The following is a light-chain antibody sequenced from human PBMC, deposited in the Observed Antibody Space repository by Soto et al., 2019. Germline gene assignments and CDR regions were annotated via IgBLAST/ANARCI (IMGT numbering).Light chain of an antibody. J-gene: IGKJ1*01. CDR1: QTVGSTF. V-gene: IGKV3-20*01. Sequence: EVVLTQSPGTLSLSPGDRATLSCRASQTVGSTFVAWYQQRPGQATRLLIYSTSSRATGIPDRFSGAGSGTGFTLTISSLEPEYFAMYYCQHYGDSLTWTFGQGTKVEI. CDR3: QHYGDSLTWT. CDR2: STS.